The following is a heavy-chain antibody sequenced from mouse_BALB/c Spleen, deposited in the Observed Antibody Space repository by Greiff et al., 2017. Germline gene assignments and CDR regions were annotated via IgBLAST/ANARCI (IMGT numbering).Heavy chain of an antibody. CDR3: ARNYRYDGAMDY. CDR2: INPSSGYT. D-gene: IGHD2-14*01. Sequence: VKLQQSGAELARPGASVKMSCKASGYTFTSYTMHWVKQRPGQGLEWIGYINPSSGYTNYNQKFKDKATLTADKSSSTAYMQLSSLTSEDSAVYYCARNYRYDGAMDYWGQGTAVTGSS. CDR1: GYTFTSYT. J-gene: IGHJ4*01. V-gene: IGHV1-4*01.